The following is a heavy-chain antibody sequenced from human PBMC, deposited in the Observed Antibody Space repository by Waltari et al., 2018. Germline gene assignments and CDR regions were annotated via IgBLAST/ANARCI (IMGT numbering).Heavy chain of an antibody. V-gene: IGHV5-51*01. CDR3: ARHPQDKGMDV. CDR2: IHPANCEP. D-gene: IGHD2-15*01. CDR1: GYSFTNYW. Sequence: AQPVQSGVGVKRPGESLRISSKGSGYSFTNYWITGRRQVPGKGLEYMANIHPANCEPRYSTSFPGKVTTSADKSITTDYLQWRSQQASDTATYYCARHPQDKGMDVWGQGTPVTVSS. J-gene: IGHJ6*02.